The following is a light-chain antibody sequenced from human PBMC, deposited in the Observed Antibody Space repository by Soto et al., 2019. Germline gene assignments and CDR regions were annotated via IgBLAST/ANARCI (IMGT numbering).Light chain of an antibody. CDR1: QSISDT. CDR2: GAS. J-gene: IGKJ1*01. Sequence: EIVLTRSPGTLSFSPGEGATLSCRASQSISDTLAWYQQKPGQAPRLLIYGASTRATGIPARFSGSGSGTDFTLTISSLQSEDFAVYYCQQYNNWPPWTFGQGTKVDIK. CDR3: QQYNNWPPWT. V-gene: IGKV3-15*01.